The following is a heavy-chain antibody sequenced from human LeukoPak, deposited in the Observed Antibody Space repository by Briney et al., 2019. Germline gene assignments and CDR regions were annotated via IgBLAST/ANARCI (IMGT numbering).Heavy chain of an antibody. Sequence: PGGSLRLSCAASGFTFSSYAMSWVRQAPGKGLEWVSAISGSGGSTYYADSVKGRFTISKDNSKNTLYLQMNSLRAEDTAVYYCAKDLCSGGSCYSGFDYWGQGTLVTVSS. CDR2: ISGSGGST. D-gene: IGHD2-15*01. CDR1: GFTFSSYA. J-gene: IGHJ4*02. V-gene: IGHV3-23*01. CDR3: AKDLCSGGSCYSGFDY.